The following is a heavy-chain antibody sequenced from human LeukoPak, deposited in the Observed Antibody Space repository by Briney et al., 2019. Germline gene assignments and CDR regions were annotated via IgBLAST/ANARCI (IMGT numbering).Heavy chain of an antibody. CDR2: IYHSGST. D-gene: IGHD3-16*01. J-gene: IGHJ4*02. CDR1: GGSISSGGYS. CDR3: ARHRTSFFDF. Sequence: SQTLSLTCAVSGGSISSGGYSWSWIRQPPGKGLEWIGYIYHSGSTNYNPSLKSRVTISVDTSKNHFSLKLSSVTAADTAVYYCARHRTSFFDFWGQGTLVTVSS. V-gene: IGHV4-30-2*01.